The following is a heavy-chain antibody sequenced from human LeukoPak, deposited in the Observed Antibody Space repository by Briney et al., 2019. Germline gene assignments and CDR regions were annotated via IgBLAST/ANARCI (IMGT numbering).Heavy chain of an antibody. CDR2: ISSSGGST. Sequence: PGGSLRLSCAASGFTFSSYGMSWVRQAPGKGLEWVSGISSSGGSTYYADSVKGRFTVSRDNSKNTLYLQMNSLRAEDTAVYYCAKCYYGSGSYFDYWGRGTLVTVSS. D-gene: IGHD3-10*01. J-gene: IGHJ4*02. CDR3: AKCYYGSGSYFDY. V-gene: IGHV3-23*01. CDR1: GFTFSSYG.